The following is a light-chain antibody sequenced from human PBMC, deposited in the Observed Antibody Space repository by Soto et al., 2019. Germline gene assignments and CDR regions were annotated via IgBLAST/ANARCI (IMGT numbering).Light chain of an antibody. CDR3: SSYTSSSTYV. CDR1: SSDVGAYNS. Sequence: QSALTQPASVSGSPGQSIAISCTGTSSDVGAYNSVSWYQQHPGRAPKLMIHDVSNRPSGVSNRFSGSKSGNTASLTISGLQAEDEADYYCSSYTSSSTYVFGTGTKATVL. J-gene: IGLJ1*01. V-gene: IGLV2-14*03. CDR2: DVS.